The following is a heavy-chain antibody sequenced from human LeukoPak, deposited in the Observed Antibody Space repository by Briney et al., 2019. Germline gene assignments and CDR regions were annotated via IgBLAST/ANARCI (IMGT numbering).Heavy chain of an antibody. V-gene: IGHV3-66*01. Sequence: GGSLRLSCAASGFTVSSNYMSWVRQAPGKGLEWVSVIYSGGSTYYADSVKGRFTISRDNSKNTLYLQMNSLRAEDTAVYYCAQSGYYYDSSGYRTDAFDIWGQGTMVTVSS. CDR1: GFTVSSNY. D-gene: IGHD3-22*01. CDR2: IYSGGST. J-gene: IGHJ3*02. CDR3: AQSGYYYDSSGYRTDAFDI.